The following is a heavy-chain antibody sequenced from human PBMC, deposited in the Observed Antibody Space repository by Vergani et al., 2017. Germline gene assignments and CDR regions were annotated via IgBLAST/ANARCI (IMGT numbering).Heavy chain of an antibody. J-gene: IGHJ4*02. D-gene: IGHD4-17*01. Sequence: VQLLESGGGLVQPGGSLRLSCAASGFTFSSYGMHWVRQAPGKGLEWVAVISYDGSNKYYADSVKGRFTISRDNSKNTLYLQMNSLRAEDTAVYYCTTERYGLSYWGQGTLVTVSS. CDR1: GFTFSSYG. CDR2: ISYDGSNK. V-gene: IGHV3-30*03. CDR3: TTERYGLSY.